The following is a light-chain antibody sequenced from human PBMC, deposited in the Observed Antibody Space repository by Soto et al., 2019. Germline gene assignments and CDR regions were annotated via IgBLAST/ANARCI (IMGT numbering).Light chain of an antibody. CDR2: GAS. J-gene: IGKJ1*01. Sequence: EVLLTQSPGTLSLSPGERATLSCRASQSVNNNFLAWYQQKPGQAPRLLIYGASSRATGIPDKFSGSGSGTDFTLTISRLEPEDFAVDFCQQYGRTPRTFGHGTKVDIK. CDR1: QSVNNNF. CDR3: QQYGRTPRT. V-gene: IGKV3-20*01.